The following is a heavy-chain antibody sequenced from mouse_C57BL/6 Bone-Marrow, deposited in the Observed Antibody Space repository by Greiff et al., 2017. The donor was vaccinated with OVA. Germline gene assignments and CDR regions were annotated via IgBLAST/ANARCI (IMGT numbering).Heavy chain of an antibody. CDR1: GFNIKDYY. J-gene: IGHJ3*01. V-gene: IGHV14-2*01. Sequence: EVQLQQSGAELVKPGASVKLSCTASGFNIKDYYMHWVKQRTEQGLEWIGRIDPEDGETEYAPKFQGKATITADTSSNTAYLQLSSLTSEDTAVYYCASPGTWFAYWGQGTLVTVSA. CDR2: IDPEDGET. CDR3: ASPGTWFAY.